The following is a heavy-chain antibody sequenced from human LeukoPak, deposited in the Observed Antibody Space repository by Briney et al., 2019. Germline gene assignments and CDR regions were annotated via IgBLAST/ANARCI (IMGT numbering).Heavy chain of an antibody. CDR1: GFTFTSSA. V-gene: IGHV1-58*02. CDR3: AAESEYYDSSGYYYPLGFDP. Sequence: GASVKVSCKASGFTFTSSAMQWVRQARGQRLEWIGWIVVGSGNTNYAQKFQERVTITRDMSTSTAYMELSGLRSEDTAVYYCAAESEYYDSSGYYYPLGFDPWGQGTLVTVSS. J-gene: IGHJ5*02. CDR2: IVVGSGNT. D-gene: IGHD3-22*01.